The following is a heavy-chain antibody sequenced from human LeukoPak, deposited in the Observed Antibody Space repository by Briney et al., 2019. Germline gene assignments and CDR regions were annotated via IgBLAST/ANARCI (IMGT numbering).Heavy chain of an antibody. V-gene: IGHV4-38-2*02. D-gene: IGHD3-10*01. CDR2: IYHSGST. CDR3: ARGQFIYGTYNWFAP. J-gene: IGHJ5*02. CDR1: GYSISSGYY. Sequence: SETLSLTCTVSGYSISSGYYWGWIRQPPGKGLEWIGSIYHSGSTYYNPSLKSRVTISVDTSKNQFSLKLSSVTAADTAVYYCARGQFIYGTYNWFAPWGQGTLVTVSS.